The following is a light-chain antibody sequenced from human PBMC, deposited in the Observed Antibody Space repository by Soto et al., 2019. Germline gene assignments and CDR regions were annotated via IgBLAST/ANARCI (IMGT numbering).Light chain of an antibody. J-gene: IGKJ1*01. Sequence: EIVMTQSPATLSMSPGGRATRSCRASQSISGTLAWYQQKPGQAPRLRIYGASTRATSFPARFSGSGSGTDCTLTISSLQSEDFAVYYCQQYNNWPWTFGQGTKVEIK. CDR3: QQYNNWPWT. CDR1: QSISGT. CDR2: GAS. V-gene: IGKV3-15*01.